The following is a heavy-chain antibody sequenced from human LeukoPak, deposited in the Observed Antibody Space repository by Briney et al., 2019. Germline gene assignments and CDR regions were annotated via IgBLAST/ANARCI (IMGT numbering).Heavy chain of an antibody. V-gene: IGHV6-1*01. Sequence: SQTLSLTCAISGDSVSSKSAAWNWIRQSPSRGLEWLGRTYYRSTWNFDYAASAKSRVTVSPDTSMNQFSLQLNSVTPEDTAVYYCARRSTALGIYDFWGQGTLVTVSS. J-gene: IGHJ4*02. CDR1: GDSVSSKSAA. CDR2: TYYRSTWNF. CDR3: ARRSTALGIYDF. D-gene: IGHD6-13*01.